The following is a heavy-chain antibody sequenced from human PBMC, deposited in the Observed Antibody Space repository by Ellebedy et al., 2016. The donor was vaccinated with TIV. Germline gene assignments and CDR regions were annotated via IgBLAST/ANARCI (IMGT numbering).Heavy chain of an antibody. CDR1: GFTLSTSY. Sequence: GESLKISCAASGFTLSTSYMSWVRQAPGKGLEWVSVLYTRGTTHYADSVRGRFTISSDNSKNTLSLHMNNLRAEDTAVYFCAKGEVVTTIAAFEIWGQGTRVTVSS. CDR2: LYTRGTT. V-gene: IGHV3-53*01. D-gene: IGHD2-21*02. CDR3: AKGEVVTTIAAFEI. J-gene: IGHJ3*02.